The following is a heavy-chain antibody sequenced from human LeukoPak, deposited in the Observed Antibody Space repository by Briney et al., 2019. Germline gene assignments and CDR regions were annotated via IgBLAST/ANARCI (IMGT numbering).Heavy chain of an antibody. J-gene: IGHJ5*02. CDR3: AKELRYFDWLSREYNWFDP. Sequence: GGSLRLSCAASGFTFFIYGMTWVRQAPGKGLEWVSAISGSGGSTYYADSVKGRFTISRDNSKNTLYLQMNSLRAEDTAVYYCAKELRYFDWLSREYNWFDPWGQGTLVTVSS. CDR2: ISGSGGST. D-gene: IGHD3-9*01. CDR1: GFTFFIYG. V-gene: IGHV3-23*01.